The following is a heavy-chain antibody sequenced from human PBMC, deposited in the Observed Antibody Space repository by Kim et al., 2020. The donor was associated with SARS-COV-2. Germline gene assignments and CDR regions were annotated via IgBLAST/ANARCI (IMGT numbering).Heavy chain of an antibody. Sequence: SETLSLTCTVSGGSISSGGYYWSWIRQHPGKGLEWIGYIYYSGSTYYNPSLKSRVTISVDTSKNQFSLKLSSVTAADTAVYYCARVYGSGSSLFDYWGQGTLVTVSS. CDR1: GGSISSGGYY. V-gene: IGHV4-31*03. D-gene: IGHD3-10*01. J-gene: IGHJ4*02. CDR3: ARVYGSGSSLFDY. CDR2: IYYSGST.